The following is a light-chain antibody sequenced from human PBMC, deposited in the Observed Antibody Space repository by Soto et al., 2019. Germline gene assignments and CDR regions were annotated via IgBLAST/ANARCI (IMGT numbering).Light chain of an antibody. V-gene: IGLV2-11*01. CDR1: SSDVGGHNY. CDR3: SLNAGSDPFD. CDR2: DXX. J-gene: IGLJ1*01. Sequence: QSVLTQPASVSGSPGQSVTISCTGTSSDVGGHNYVSWYQQHPGKAPKLMIYDXXKXPSGVPDRFSGYTSRYMASLTISGFHAVEEADYYSSLNAGSDPFDFGPGT.